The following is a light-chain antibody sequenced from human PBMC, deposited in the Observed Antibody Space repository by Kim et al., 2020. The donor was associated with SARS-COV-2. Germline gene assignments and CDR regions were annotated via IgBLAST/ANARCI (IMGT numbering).Light chain of an antibody. CDR1: SSDIGGSDY. J-gene: IGLJ1*01. CDR3: SSHRDSTTLDV. CDR2: EVN. V-gene: IGLV2-14*01. Sequence: QSFTMSCTGTSSDIGGSDYVSWYQQHPGTAPKLIIYEVNNRPSGVSNRFSGSKSGNTASLTISGLQTEDEAEYYCSSHRDSTTLDVFGTGTKVTVL.